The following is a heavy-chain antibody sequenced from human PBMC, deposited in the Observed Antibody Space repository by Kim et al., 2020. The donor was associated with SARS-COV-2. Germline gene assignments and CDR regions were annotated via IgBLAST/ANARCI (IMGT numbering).Heavy chain of an antibody. Sequence: SVKVSCKASGYTFSNYAMSWVRQAPGQGLEWMGGIITIFGTATYVQRFQASLTTPADESTSPASIDLSTLRSADTAVYYCARKDIVVVPAAIPSQNDY. CDR3: ARKDIVVVPAAIPSQNDY. J-gene: IGHJ4*01. D-gene: IGHD2-2*02. V-gene: IGHV1-69*13. CDR2: IITIFGTA. CDR1: GYTFSNYA.